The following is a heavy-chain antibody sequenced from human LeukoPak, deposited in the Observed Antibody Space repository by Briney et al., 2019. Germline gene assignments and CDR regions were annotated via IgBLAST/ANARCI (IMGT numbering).Heavy chain of an antibody. Sequence: SETLSLTCAVYGGSFSGYYWSWIRQPPGKGLEWIGEINHSGSTNYNPSLKSRVTISVDTSKNQFSLKLSSVTAADTAVYYCASAVTTQPNWFDPWGQGTLVTVSS. J-gene: IGHJ5*02. D-gene: IGHD4-17*01. CDR3: ASAVTTQPNWFDP. V-gene: IGHV4-34*01. CDR2: INHSGST. CDR1: GGSFSGYY.